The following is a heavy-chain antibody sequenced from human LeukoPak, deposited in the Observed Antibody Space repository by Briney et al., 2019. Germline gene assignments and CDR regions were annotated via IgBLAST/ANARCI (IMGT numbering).Heavy chain of an antibody. D-gene: IGHD1-26*01. CDR1: GYIFSGYG. CDR3: LREHYLDP. J-gene: IGHJ5*02. CDR2: ISGYTEKT. Sequence: ASVKVSCKASGYIFSGYGISWVRQAPGQGLEWMGWISGYTEKTNYAQKVQGRVTMTTDTSTSTAYMELRSLRSDDTAVYYCLREHYLDPWGQGTLVTVSS. V-gene: IGHV1-18*01.